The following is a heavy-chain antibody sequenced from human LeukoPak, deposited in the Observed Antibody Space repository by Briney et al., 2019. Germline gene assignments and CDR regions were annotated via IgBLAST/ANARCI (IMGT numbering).Heavy chain of an antibody. CDR1: GYTFTSYG. CDR3: ARAVGGISGYDTTPFDY. J-gene: IGHJ4*02. Sequence: ASVKVSCKASGYTFTSYGVSWVRQAPGQGLEWMGWISAYNGNTNYAQKLQGRVTMTTDTSTSTAYMELRSLRSDDTAVYYCARAVGGISGYDTTPFDYWGQGTLVTVSS. V-gene: IGHV1-18*01. D-gene: IGHD5-12*01. CDR2: ISAYNGNT.